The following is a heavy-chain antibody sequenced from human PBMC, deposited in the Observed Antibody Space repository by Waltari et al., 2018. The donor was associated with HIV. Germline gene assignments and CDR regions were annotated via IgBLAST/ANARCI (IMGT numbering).Heavy chain of an antibody. Sequence: QVQLQESGPGLVKPSETLSLTCAVSGYSISSGYYGGWIRQPPGKGLEWIGSIYHSGTTFYNPSLESRVTMSVDTSTNQFSLKLSSVTAADTAVHYCARGNLVDCTFDIWGQGTMVTVSS. CDR1: GYSISSGYY. J-gene: IGHJ3*02. CDR3: ARGNLVDCTFDI. V-gene: IGHV4-38-2*01. CDR2: IYHSGTT. D-gene: IGHD3-9*01.